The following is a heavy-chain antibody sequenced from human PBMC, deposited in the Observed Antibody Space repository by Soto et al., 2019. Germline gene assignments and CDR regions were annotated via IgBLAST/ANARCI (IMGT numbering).Heavy chain of an antibody. CDR2: ISGSGGST. CDR3: AKDPRYYDSSGYYSAFDI. CDR1: GFTFSSYT. J-gene: IGHJ3*02. V-gene: IGHV3-23*01. D-gene: IGHD3-22*01. Sequence: PGGSLRLSCAASGFTFSSYTMSWFRQCPGKGLEWVSAISGSGGSTYYADSVKGRFTISRDNSKNTLYLQMNSLRAEDTAVYYCAKDPRYYDSSGYYSAFDIWGQGTMVTVSS.